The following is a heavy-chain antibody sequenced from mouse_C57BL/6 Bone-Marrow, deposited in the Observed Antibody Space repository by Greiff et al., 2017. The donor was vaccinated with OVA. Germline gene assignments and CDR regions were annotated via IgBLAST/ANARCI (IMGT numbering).Heavy chain of an antibody. J-gene: IGHJ4*01. CDR1: GYTFTDYN. Sequence: VQLKESGPELVKPGASVKIPCKASGYTFTDYNMDWVKQSHGKSLEWIGDINPNNGGTIYNQKFKGKATLTVDKSSSTAYMELRSLTSEDTAVYYCARHPSIYYYGSSYAMDYWGQGTSVTVSS. V-gene: IGHV1-18*01. D-gene: IGHD1-1*01. CDR3: ARHPSIYYYGSSYAMDY. CDR2: INPNNGGT.